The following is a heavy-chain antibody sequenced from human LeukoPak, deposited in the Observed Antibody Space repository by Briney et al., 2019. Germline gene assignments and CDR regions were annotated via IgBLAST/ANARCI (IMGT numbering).Heavy chain of an antibody. CDR2: VYYGGST. Sequence: SETLSLTCTVSGGSISTYRWSWIRQPPGKGLEWIGYVYYGGSTNYNPSLNSRVTISVDTSKKQFSLKLSSVTAADTAVYYCARTKEMTTISDTFDIWGQGTMVTVSS. J-gene: IGHJ3*02. V-gene: IGHV4-59*01. CDR1: GGSISTYR. D-gene: IGHD5-24*01. CDR3: ARTKEMTTISDTFDI.